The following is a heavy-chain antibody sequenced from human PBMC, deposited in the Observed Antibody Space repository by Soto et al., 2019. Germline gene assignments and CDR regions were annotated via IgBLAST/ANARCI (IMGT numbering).Heavy chain of an antibody. Sequence: PGGTRRRPWLASASILRSYAMHWGHPAPGKGLAWVAVRTYDGANGYYADSGRGRFTISRDNSKSTLFLQMNSLRPQDTAVYYCARALRASNPNFDYWGQGTRVTVSS. V-gene: IGHV3-30-3*01. CDR3: ARALRASNPNFDY. J-gene: IGHJ4*02. CDR1: ASILRSYA. CDR2: RTYDGANG. D-gene: IGHD4-4*01.